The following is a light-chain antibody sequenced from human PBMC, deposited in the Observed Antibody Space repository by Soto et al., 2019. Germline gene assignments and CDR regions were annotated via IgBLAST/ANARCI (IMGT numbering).Light chain of an antibody. Sequence: EIVMTPSPVTLSVSPVGRSTLSCRASQSISDTLAWYQQKPGQAPRLLIHGASTRAPGFPARFSGSGSGTDFTLTISSLQSEDFAVYYCQQYNNWPWKCGQGTKVDIK. J-gene: IGKJ1*01. CDR1: QSISDT. CDR3: QQYNNWPWK. V-gene: IGKV3-15*01. CDR2: GAS.